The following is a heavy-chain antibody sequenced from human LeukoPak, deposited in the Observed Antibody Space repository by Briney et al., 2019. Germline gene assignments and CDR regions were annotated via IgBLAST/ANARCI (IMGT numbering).Heavy chain of an antibody. J-gene: IGHJ6*02. V-gene: IGHV3-7*01. CDR2: IKEDGSEK. CDR1: GFTFSSYW. Sequence: GGSLRLSCAASGFTFSSYWMSWVRQVPGKGLEWVANIKEDGSEKHFVDSVKGRFTISGDNAKNSLYLQMNSLRAEDTAVYYCARDRWGYGMDVWAKGPGSSSL. CDR3: ARDRWGYGMDV. D-gene: IGHD3-16*01.